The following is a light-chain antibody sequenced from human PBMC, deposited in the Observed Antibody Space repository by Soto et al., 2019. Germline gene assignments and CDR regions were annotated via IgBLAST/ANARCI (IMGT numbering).Light chain of an antibody. V-gene: IGLV1-40*01. J-gene: IGLJ1*01. Sequence: QPVLTQPPSVSGAPGQRVTISCTGSSSNIGAGYDVHWYQQLPGTAPKLLIYGNSNRPSGVPDRFSGSKSGTSASLAITGLQHEDEPDYYCQSYDSSLSGYVFGSGTKLTVL. CDR2: GNS. CDR1: SSNIGAGYD. CDR3: QSYDSSLSGYV.